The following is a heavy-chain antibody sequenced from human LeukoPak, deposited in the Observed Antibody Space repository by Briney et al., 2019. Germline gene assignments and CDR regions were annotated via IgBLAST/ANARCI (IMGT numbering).Heavy chain of an antibody. Sequence: SVEVSCKASGGTFSSYAISWVRQAPGQGLEWMGGIIPIFGTANYAQKFQGRVTITTDESTSTAYMELSSLRSEDTAVYYCARRGAPYSSSWTMDVWGKGTTVTVSS. J-gene: IGHJ6*04. CDR1: GGTFSSYA. CDR3: ARRGAPYSSSWTMDV. V-gene: IGHV1-69*05. D-gene: IGHD6-13*01. CDR2: IIPIFGTA.